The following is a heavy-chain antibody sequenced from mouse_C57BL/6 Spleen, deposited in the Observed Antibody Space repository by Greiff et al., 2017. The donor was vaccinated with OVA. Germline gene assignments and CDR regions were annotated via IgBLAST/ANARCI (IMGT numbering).Heavy chain of an antibody. CDR2: ISDGGSYT. V-gene: IGHV5-4*03. Sequence: EVKLVESGGGLVKPGGFLKLSCAASGFTFSSYAMSWVRQTPEKRLEWVATISDGGSYTYYPDNVKGRFTISRDNAKNNLYLQMSHLKSEDTAMYYCARGRYYGSSWYFDVWGTGTTVTVSS. CDR3: ARGRYYGSSWYFDV. CDR1: GFTFSSYA. J-gene: IGHJ1*03. D-gene: IGHD1-1*01.